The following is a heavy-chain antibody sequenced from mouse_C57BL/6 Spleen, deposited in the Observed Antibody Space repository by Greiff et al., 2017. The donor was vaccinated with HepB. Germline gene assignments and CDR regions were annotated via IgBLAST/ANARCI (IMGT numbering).Heavy chain of an antibody. Sequence: VQLQQPGAELVKPGASVKVSCKASGYTFTSYWMHWVKQRPGQGLEWIGRIHPSDSDTNYNQKFKGKATLTVDKSSSTAYMQLSSLTSEDSAVYYCAHWGHYYGPWFAYWGQGTTLTVSS. CDR3: AHWGHYYGPWFAY. V-gene: IGHV1-74*01. D-gene: IGHD1-1*01. J-gene: IGHJ2*01. CDR2: IHPSDSDT. CDR1: GYTFTSYW.